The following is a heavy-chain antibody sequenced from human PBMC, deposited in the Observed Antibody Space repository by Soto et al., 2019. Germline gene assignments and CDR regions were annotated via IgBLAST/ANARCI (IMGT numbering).Heavy chain of an antibody. J-gene: IGHJ6*02. CDR2: IIPIFGTA. Sequence: ASVKVSCKASGGTFSSYAISWVRQAPGQGLEWMGGIIPIFGTANYAQKFQGRVTITADESTSTAYMELSSLRSEGTAVYYCARDYCSGGSCYFPYYGMDVWGQGTTVTVSS. D-gene: IGHD2-15*01. V-gene: IGHV1-69*13. CDR3: ARDYCSGGSCYFPYYGMDV. CDR1: GGTFSSYA.